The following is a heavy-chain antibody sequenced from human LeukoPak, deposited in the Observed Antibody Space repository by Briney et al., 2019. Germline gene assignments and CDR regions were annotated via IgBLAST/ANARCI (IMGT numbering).Heavy chain of an antibody. CDR3: ARGLNRWRSGTDFDY. V-gene: IGHV1-2*02. CDR2: INPNSGGT. D-gene: IGHD3-10*01. CDR1: GYTFTGYY. Sequence: ASVKVSCKASGYTFTGYYMHWVRQAPGQGLEWMGWINPNSGGTNYAQKFQGRVTMTRDTSISTAYMELSRLRSDDTAVYYCARGLNRWRSGTDFDYWGQGTLATVSS. J-gene: IGHJ4*02.